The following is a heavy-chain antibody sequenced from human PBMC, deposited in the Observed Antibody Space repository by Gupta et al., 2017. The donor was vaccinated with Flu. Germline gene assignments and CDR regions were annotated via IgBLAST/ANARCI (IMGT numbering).Heavy chain of an antibody. CDR3: AKAGSYYDDIAKRYLDN. Sequence: EVQLLESGGDLVQHGGSLRLSCAASGFTFRNYAMNWVRQAPGKGLEWLSVIGISDGAYYADSVKGRFTISRDNSRNTLYLQMNILRSDDTAVYYFAKAGSYYDDIAKRYLDNWGQGTLVTVSS. CDR2: IGISDGA. CDR1: GFTFRNYA. V-gene: IGHV3-23*01. D-gene: IGHD3-22*01. J-gene: IGHJ4*02.